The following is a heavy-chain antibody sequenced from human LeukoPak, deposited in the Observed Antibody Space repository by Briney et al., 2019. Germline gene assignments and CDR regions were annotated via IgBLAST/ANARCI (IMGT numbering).Heavy chain of an antibody. D-gene: IGHD5/OR15-5a*01. CDR1: GFTFSSYG. V-gene: IGHV3-30*18. J-gene: IGHJ4*02. CDR2: ISYDGSNK. CDR3: AKDQRSTEFDY. Sequence: GGSLRLSCAASGFTFSSYGMHWVRQAPGKGLEWVAVISYDGSNKYYADSVKGRFTISRDNSENTLYLQMNSLRAEDTAVYYCAKDQRSTEFDYWGQGTLVTVSS.